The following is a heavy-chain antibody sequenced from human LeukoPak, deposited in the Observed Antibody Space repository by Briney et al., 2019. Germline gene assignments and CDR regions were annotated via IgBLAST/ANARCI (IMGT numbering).Heavy chain of an antibody. V-gene: IGHV3-7*03. CDR1: GFTFSSYS. CDR2: IKQDESEK. Sequence: GGSLRLSCAASGFTFSSYSMNWVRQAPGKGLEWVANIKQDESEKAYVDSVKGRFTISRDNAKNSMYLQMNSLRADDTAVYYCARVVFQDSSSYRPLDYWGQGTLVTVSS. J-gene: IGHJ4*02. D-gene: IGHD6-6*01. CDR3: ARVVFQDSSSYRPLDY.